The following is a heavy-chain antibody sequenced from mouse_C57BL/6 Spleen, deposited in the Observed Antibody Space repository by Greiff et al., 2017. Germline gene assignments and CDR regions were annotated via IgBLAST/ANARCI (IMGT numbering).Heavy chain of an antibody. J-gene: IGHJ4*01. CDR1: GYTFTSYW. D-gene: IGHD1-1*01. Sequence: QVQLQQPGAELVKPWASVKVSCKASGYTFTSYWMHWVMQRHGQGLEWIGRIHPSDSDTNYNQKFKGKATLTVDKSSSTTYMQLSSLTSEDSAVYYCAMTTVVHYYAMGYWGQGTSGTVSS. CDR3: AMTTVVHYYAMGY. CDR2: IHPSDSDT. V-gene: IGHV1-74*01.